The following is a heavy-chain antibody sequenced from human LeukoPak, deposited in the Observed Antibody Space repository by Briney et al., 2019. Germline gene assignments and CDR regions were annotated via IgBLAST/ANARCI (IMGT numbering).Heavy chain of an antibody. Sequence: GGSLRLSCAASGFTFSSYAMSWVRQAPGKGLEWVSAISGSGGSTYYADSVKGRFTISRDNSKNTLYLQMNSLRAEDTAVYYCAKALTYYYDSSGYYPDYWGQGTLVTVSS. J-gene: IGHJ4*02. V-gene: IGHV3-23*01. D-gene: IGHD3-22*01. CDR3: AKALTYYYDSSGYYPDY. CDR1: GFTFSSYA. CDR2: ISGSGGST.